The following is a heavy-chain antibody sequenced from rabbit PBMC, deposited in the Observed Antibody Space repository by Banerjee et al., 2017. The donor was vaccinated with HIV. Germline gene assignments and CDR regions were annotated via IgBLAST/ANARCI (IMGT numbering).Heavy chain of an antibody. D-gene: IGHD4-1*01. J-gene: IGHJ4*01. CDR2: IGTGSTDST. Sequence: QEQLVESGGGLVKPEGSLTLTCTASGIDFSTYYYMCWVRQAPGKGLEWIACIGTGSTDSTYYATWAEGRFTISKTSSTTVTLQMTSLTAADTATYFCARDLAGVIGWNFGLWGPGTLVTVS. V-gene: IGHV1S45*01. CDR1: GIDFSTYYY. CDR3: ARDLAGVIGWNFGL.